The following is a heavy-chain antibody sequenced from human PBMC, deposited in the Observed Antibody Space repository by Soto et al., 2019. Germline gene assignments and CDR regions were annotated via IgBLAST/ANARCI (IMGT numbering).Heavy chain of an antibody. Sequence: QVQLVESGGGVVQPGRSLRLSCAASGFTFSSYGMHWVRQAPGKGLEWVAVIWYDGSNNYYADSVKGRFTISRDNSKNTLYLQMNSLRAEDTAVYYCARDIWYSSSWKNYYYYYGMDVWGQGTTVTVSS. V-gene: IGHV3-33*01. CDR3: ARDIWYSSSWKNYYYYYGMDV. J-gene: IGHJ6*02. D-gene: IGHD6-13*01. CDR1: GFTFSSYG. CDR2: IWYDGSNN.